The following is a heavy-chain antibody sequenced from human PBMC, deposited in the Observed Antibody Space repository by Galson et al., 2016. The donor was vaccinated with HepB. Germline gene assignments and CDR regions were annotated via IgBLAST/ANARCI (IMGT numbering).Heavy chain of an antibody. J-gene: IGHJ4*02. V-gene: IGHV3-23*01. CDR3: AKDRYGAYPDYSDY. Sequence: SLRLSCAASGFTFSSYAMTWVRQAPGKGLEWVSGITTSGDRTLSADSVKGRFTVSRDNSKNTLFLQMNGLRAEDTAVYYCAKDRYGAYPDYSDYWGQGTLVTVSS. CDR1: GFTFSSYA. D-gene: IGHD5-12*01. CDR2: ITTSGDRT.